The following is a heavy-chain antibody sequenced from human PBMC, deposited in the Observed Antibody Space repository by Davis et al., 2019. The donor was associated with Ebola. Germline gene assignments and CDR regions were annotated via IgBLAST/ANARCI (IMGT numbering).Heavy chain of an antibody. CDR1: GGTFSSYA. Sequence: AASVKVSCKASGGTFSSYAISWVRQAPGQGLEWMGGIIPIFGTANYAQKFQGRVTITADKSTSTAYMELSSLRSEDTAVYYCAMRMTTVTTVFDHWGQGTLVTVSS. CDR2: IIPIFGTA. J-gene: IGHJ4*02. D-gene: IGHD4-11*01. CDR3: AMRMTTVTTVFDH. V-gene: IGHV1-69*06.